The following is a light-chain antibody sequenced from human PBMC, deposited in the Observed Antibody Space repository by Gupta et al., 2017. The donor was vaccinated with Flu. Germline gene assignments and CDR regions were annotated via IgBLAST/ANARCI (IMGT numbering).Light chain of an antibody. CDR1: SSDVGAYNF. CDR3: SSYAGSNNLL. Sequence: SLTQPPSASGSPGQSVTISCTGTSSDVGAYNFVSWYQQHPGKAPKLMISDVNKRPSGVPHRFSGSKSGNTASLTVSGLQAEDEADYYCSSYAGSNNLLFGGGTKLTVL. J-gene: IGLJ2*01. CDR2: DVN. V-gene: IGLV2-8*01.